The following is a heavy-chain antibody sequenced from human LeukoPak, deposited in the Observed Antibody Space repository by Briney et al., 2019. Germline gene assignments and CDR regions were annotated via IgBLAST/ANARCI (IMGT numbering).Heavy chain of an antibody. Sequence: SETLSLTCTVSGYSISSGYYWGWIRQPPGKGLEWIGSIYHSGSTYYNPSLKSRVTISVDTSKNQFSLKLSSVTAADTAVYYCARDVECSSTSCYRYYDFWSGYYSYFDYWGQGTLVTVSS. CDR3: ARDVECSSTSCYRYYDFWSGYYSYFDY. D-gene: IGHD3-3*01. J-gene: IGHJ4*02. CDR2: IYHSGST. CDR1: GYSISSGYY. V-gene: IGHV4-38-2*02.